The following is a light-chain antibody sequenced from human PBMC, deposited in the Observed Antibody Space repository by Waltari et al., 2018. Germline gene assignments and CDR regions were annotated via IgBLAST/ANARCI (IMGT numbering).Light chain of an antibody. CDR2: DAS. V-gene: IGKV1-33*01. CDR1: RDISIY. CDR3: QQYGSVPPLT. J-gene: IGKJ5*01. Sequence: DIQLTQSPSSLSASVGDRVTITCQASRDISIYLNWYQQKPGKAPKFLIYDASNVERGVPSRFCGSGSGTHFSLTITGLQPEDVGTYYCQQYGSVPPLTFGQGTRLEI.